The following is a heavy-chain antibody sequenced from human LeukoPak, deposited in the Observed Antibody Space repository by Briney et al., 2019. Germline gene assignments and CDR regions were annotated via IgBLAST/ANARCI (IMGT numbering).Heavy chain of an antibody. D-gene: IGHD3-22*01. V-gene: IGHV4-31*03. CDR2: IYYSGST. CDR1: GGSISSGGYY. J-gene: IGHJ4*02. CDR3: ARGSIPGDYYDSSGLYY. Sequence: PSQTLSLTCTVSGGSISSGGYYWSWIRQHPGKGLEWIGYIYYSGSTYYNPSLKSRVTMSVDTSKNQFSLKLSSVTAADTAVYYCARGSIPGDYYDSSGLYYWGQGTLVTVSS.